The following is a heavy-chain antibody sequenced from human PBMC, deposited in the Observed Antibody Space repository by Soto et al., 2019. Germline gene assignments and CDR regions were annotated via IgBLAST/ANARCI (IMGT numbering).Heavy chain of an antibody. D-gene: IGHD5-18*01. CDR2: ISSNGGST. CDR1: GFTFSSYA. CDR3: VKPRIQLWLMSLYYYGMDV. V-gene: IGHV3-64D*08. Sequence: GGSLRLSCSASGFTFSSYAMHWVRQAPGKGLEYVSAISSNGGSTYYADSVKGRFTISRDNSKNTLYLQMSSLRAEDTAVYYCVKPRIQLWLMSLYYYGMDVWGQGTTVTVSS. J-gene: IGHJ6*02.